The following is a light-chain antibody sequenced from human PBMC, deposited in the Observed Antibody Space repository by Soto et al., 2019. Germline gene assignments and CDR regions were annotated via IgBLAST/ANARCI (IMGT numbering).Light chain of an antibody. J-gene: IGLJ2*01. CDR3: AAWDDSLSGHVV. Sequence: QSVLTQPPSASGTPGQRVTISCSGSSSNIGSNYVYWYQQLPGTAPKLLIFSNNQQPSGVPDRFSGSKSGTSASLAISGLRSEDEADYYCAAWDDSLSGHVVFGGGTKLTVL. V-gene: IGLV1-47*02. CDR1: SSNIGSNY. CDR2: SNN.